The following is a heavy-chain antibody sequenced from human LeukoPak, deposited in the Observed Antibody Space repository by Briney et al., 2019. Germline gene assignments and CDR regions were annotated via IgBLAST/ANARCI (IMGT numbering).Heavy chain of an antibody. D-gene: IGHD3-22*01. V-gene: IGHV3-23*01. J-gene: IGHJ4*02. CDR2: ITTGGIT. Sequence: GGSLRLSCAASGFTFSSYSMNWVRQAPGKGLEWVSTITTGGITYHADSVKGRFTISRDISKSTLYLQMNGLRAEDTAMYYCAKHGTSGYNFFDSWGQGTLVTVSS. CDR1: GFTFSSYS. CDR3: AKHGTSGYNFFDS.